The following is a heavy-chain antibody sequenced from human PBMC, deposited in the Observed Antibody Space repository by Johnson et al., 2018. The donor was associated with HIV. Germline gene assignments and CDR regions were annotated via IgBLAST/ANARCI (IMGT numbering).Heavy chain of an antibody. V-gene: IGHV3-30-3*01. CDR1: GFTFNSYA. CDR3: AKVYNWNSLKGAFDI. J-gene: IGHJ3*02. Sequence: QVQLVESGGGVVQPGRSLRLSCAATGFTFNSYAMHWVRQAPGKGLEWVAVISYDGINKYYADSVKGRFTISRDNSKKTLYLQMNSLRPEDTAVYYCAKVYNWNSLKGAFDIWCQGTMVTVSS. CDR2: ISYDGINK. D-gene: IGHD1-7*01.